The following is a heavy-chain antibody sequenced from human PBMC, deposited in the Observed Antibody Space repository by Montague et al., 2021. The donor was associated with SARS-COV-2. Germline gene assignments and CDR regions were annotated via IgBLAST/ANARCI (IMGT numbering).Heavy chain of an antibody. J-gene: IGHJ5*02. CDR2: INHSGST. Sequence: SKTLSLTCAVYGGSFSGYYWSWIRQPPGKGLEWIGEINHSGSTNYNPSLKSRVTISVDTSKNQFSLKLSSVTAADTAVYYCARGRYSSSWYGDKNWFDPWGQGTLVTVSS. D-gene: IGHD6-13*01. V-gene: IGHV4-34*01. CDR3: ARGRYSSSWYGDKNWFDP. CDR1: GGSFSGYY.